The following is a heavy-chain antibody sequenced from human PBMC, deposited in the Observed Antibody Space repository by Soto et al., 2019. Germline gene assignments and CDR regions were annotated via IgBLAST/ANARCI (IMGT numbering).Heavy chain of an antibody. Sequence: QVQLVQSGAEVKKPGASVKVSCKASGYTFTSYGISWVRQAPGQGLEWMGWISAYNGNTNYAQKLQGRVTMTTDTCTSTAYMELRSVRSDDTAVYYCARDSITIFGVVNPYYFDYWGQGTLVTASS. D-gene: IGHD3-3*01. V-gene: IGHV1-18*04. J-gene: IGHJ4*02. CDR2: ISAYNGNT. CDR1: GYTFTSYG. CDR3: ARDSITIFGVVNPYYFDY.